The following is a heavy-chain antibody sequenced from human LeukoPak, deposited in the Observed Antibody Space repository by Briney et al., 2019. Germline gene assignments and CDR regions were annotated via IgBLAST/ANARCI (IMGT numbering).Heavy chain of an antibody. CDR2: IYYSGST. CDR1: GGSISSYY. Sequence: PSETLSLTCIVSGGSISSYYWSWIRQPPGKGLEWIGSIYYSGSTDYNPSLKSRVAISVDTSKNQFSLELSSVTAADTAMYYCARASYSSSGGLDYWGQGTLVTVSS. V-gene: IGHV4-59*08. J-gene: IGHJ4*02. CDR3: ARASYSSSGGLDY. D-gene: IGHD6-6*01.